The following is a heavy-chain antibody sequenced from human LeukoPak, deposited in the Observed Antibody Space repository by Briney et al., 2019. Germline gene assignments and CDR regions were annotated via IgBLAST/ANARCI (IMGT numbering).Heavy chain of an antibody. V-gene: IGHV4-34*01. D-gene: IGHD6-13*01. CDR2: INHSGST. CDR3: DGGGYSSSWSLGYYFDY. CDR1: GVSFSVYY. J-gene: IGHJ4*02. Sequence: SETLSLTSAVYGVSFSVYYWSWIRQPPGKGLEWIGEINHSGSTNYNPSLKSRVTISVDTSKNQFSLKLSSGTAADTAVYYCDGGGYSSSWSLGYYFDYWGQGNLVTVSA.